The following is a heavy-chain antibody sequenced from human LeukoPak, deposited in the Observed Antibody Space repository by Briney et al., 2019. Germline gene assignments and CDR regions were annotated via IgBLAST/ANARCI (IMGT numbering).Heavy chain of an antibody. CDR1: GFTFSSYS. V-gene: IGHV3-21*01. Sequence: PGGSLRLSCAASGFTFSSYSMNWVREAPGKGLEWVSSISSSSSYIYYADSVKGRFTISRDNAKNSLYLQMNSLRAEDTAVYYCARVRGSSGYYSEYYFDYWGQGTLVTVSS. CDR2: ISSSSSYI. D-gene: IGHD3-22*01. CDR3: ARVRGSSGYYSEYYFDY. J-gene: IGHJ4*02.